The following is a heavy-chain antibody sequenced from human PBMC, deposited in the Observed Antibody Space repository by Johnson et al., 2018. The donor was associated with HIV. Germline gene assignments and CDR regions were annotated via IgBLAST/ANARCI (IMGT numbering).Heavy chain of an antibody. Sequence: VQLVESGGGLVPPGGSLRLSCAASGFTFSSYWMTWVRQAPGKGLEWVANIKEDGSEKYYVDSVKGRFTISRENAKNSLYLQMKSLRAGDTAVYYCARGLTGDDAFDIWGQGTMVTVSS. CDR3: ARGLTGDDAFDI. CDR2: IKEDGSEK. V-gene: IGHV3-7*01. J-gene: IGHJ3*02. D-gene: IGHD7-27*01. CDR1: GFTFSSYW.